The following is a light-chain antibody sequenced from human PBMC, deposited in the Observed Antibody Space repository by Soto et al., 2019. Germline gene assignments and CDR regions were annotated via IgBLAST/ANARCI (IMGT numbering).Light chain of an antibody. J-gene: IGLJ1*01. V-gene: IGLV2-11*01. CDR2: DVS. Sequence: QSVLTQPRSVSGSPGQSVTISCTGTSSDVGGYNYVSWYQQHPGKAPKLMIYDVSKRPSGVPDRFSGSKSGNTASLTVFGLYAADEADYYCTSYAGTDVHYVFGTGTKVTVL. CDR3: TSYAGTDVHYV. CDR1: SSDVGGYNY.